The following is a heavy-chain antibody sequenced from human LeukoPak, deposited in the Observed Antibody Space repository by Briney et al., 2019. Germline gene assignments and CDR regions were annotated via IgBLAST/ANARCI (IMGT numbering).Heavy chain of an antibody. V-gene: IGHV4-34*01. CDR1: GGAFSGYY. D-gene: IGHD1-1*01. CDR2: INHSGST. J-gene: IGHJ4*02. Sequence: PSETLSLTCAVYGGAFSGYYWNWIRQPPGKGLEWIGEINHSGSTNYNPSLKSRVTISVDTSKNQFSLKLSSVTAADTAVYYCARAGSPHTGQGIDYWGQGTLVTVSS. CDR3: ARAGSPHTGQGIDY.